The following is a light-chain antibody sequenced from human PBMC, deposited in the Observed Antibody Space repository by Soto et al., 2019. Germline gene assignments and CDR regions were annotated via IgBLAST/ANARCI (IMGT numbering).Light chain of an antibody. Sequence: EIVLTQSPGTLSLSPGERATLSGRASQSVSSNYLAWYQQKPGQAPRLLIYGASSRATGIPDRFSGSGSGTDFTLTLRRLEPEDFAVYHCQQRRNWITFRQGARLEIK. V-gene: IGKV3D-20*02. CDR3: QQRRNWIT. J-gene: IGKJ5*01. CDR1: QSVSSNY. CDR2: GAS.